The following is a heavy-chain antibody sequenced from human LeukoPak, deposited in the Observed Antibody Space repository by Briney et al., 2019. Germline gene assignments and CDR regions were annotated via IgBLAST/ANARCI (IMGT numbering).Heavy chain of an antibody. CDR1: GGSISSSSYY. D-gene: IGHD6-13*01. CDR3: ARVGKAGAANDY. Sequence: SETLSLTCTVSGGSISSSSYYWGWIRQPPGKGLEWIGSIYYSGSTYYNPSLKSRVTISVDTSKNQFSLKLSSVTAADTAVYYCARVGKAGAANDYWGQGTPVTVSS. J-gene: IGHJ4*02. V-gene: IGHV4-39*07. CDR2: IYYSGST.